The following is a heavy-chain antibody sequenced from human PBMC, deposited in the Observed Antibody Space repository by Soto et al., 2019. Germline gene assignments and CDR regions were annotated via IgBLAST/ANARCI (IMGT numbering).Heavy chain of an antibody. CDR3: ARDVDDGDYFWAY. CDR2: IKQDGSEK. J-gene: IGHJ4*02. CDR1: GFTFSSYW. V-gene: IGHV3-7*01. D-gene: IGHD4-17*01. Sequence: EVQLVESGGGLVQPGGSLRLSCAASGFTFSSYWMSWVRQAPGKGLEWVANIKQDGSEKYYVDSVKGRFTISRDNAKNSLYLQMNSLRAEDTAVYYCARDVDDGDYFWAYWGQGTLVTVSS.